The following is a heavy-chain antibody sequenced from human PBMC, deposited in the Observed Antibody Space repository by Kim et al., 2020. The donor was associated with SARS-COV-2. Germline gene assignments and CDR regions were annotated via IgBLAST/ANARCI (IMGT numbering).Heavy chain of an antibody. V-gene: IGHV1-18*01. D-gene: IGHD3-22*01. J-gene: IGHJ4*02. CDR3: ARDHHYGRSDYDAFDY. Sequence: KLQGRVTMTPDPSTSTAYMELRSLRSDDTAVYYCARDHHYGRSDYDAFDYWGQGTLVTVSS.